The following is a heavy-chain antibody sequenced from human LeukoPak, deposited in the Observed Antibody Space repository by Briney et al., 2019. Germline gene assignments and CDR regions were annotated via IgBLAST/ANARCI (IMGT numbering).Heavy chain of an antibody. CDR1: EFTFSNYV. CDR2: SSGCGGST. J-gene: IGHJ4*02. Sequence: GGSLRLSCAVSEFTFSNYVMSWVRQAPGKGLEWVSSSSGCGGSTYYADSVKGRFTIFRDNSKSTLYVQMNSLRAEDTALYYCAKTTDYYASGTYYNAFDYWGQGTLVTVSS. D-gene: IGHD3-10*01. CDR3: AKTTDYYASGTYYNAFDY. V-gene: IGHV3-23*01.